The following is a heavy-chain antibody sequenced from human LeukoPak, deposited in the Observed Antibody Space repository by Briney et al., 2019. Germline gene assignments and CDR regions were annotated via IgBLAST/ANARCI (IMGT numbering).Heavy chain of an antibody. V-gene: IGHV4-30-4*01. J-gene: IGHJ4*02. Sequence: SQTLSLTCTVSGGSISSGDYYWSWIRQPPGTGLEWIGYIYYSGSTYYNPSLKSRVTISVDTSKNQFSLKPSSVTAADTAVYYCARDAEIWGSYRLPLWGQGTLVTVSS. CDR2: IYYSGST. CDR1: GGSISSGDYY. D-gene: IGHD3-16*02. CDR3: ARDAEIWGSYRLPL.